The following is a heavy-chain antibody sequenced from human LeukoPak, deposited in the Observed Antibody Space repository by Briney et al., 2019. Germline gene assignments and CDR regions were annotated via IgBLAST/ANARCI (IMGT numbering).Heavy chain of an antibody. D-gene: IGHD6-19*01. CDR1: GFTFSSHA. V-gene: IGHV3-23*01. CDR2: ISVSGGST. Sequence: GGSLRLSCVASGFTFSSHAMSWVRQAPGKGLEWVSGISVSGGSTYYADSVRGRFTISRDNSKNTLYLHMNSLRAEDTAVYFCAKGSKAVLFTRDHYMDVWGKGTTVTISS. J-gene: IGHJ6*03. CDR3: AKGSKAVLFTRDHYMDV.